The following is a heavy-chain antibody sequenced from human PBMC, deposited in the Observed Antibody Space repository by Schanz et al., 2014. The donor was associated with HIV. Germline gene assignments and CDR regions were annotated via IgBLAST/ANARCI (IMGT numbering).Heavy chain of an antibody. CDR1: GGPFSNYA. CDR3: ARSRYGDHPYYFDL. Sequence: QVQLVQSGPEVRKPGASVKVSCKASGGPFSNYALNWVRQAPGQGLEWMGGIIPMLETVNYGQKFQGRVTITADKSTSTGYMELTSLRSDDTAVYYCARSRYGDHPYYFDLWGQGTPVAVS. J-gene: IGHJ4*02. V-gene: IGHV1-69*06. D-gene: IGHD2-21*02. CDR2: IIPMLETV.